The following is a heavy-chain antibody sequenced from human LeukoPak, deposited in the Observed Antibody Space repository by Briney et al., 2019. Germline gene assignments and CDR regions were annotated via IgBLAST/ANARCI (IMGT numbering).Heavy chain of an antibody. V-gene: IGHV3-30-3*01. D-gene: IGHD2-15*01. Sequence: GGSLRLSCAASGFTFSSYAMHWVRQAPGKGLEWVAVISYDGSNKYYADSVKGRFTISRDNSKNTLYLQMNSLRAEDTAVYYCARGLGYCSGGSCRRVWFDPWGQGTLVTVSS. CDR3: ARGLGYCSGGSCRRVWFDP. CDR2: ISYDGSNK. J-gene: IGHJ5*02. CDR1: GFTFSSYA.